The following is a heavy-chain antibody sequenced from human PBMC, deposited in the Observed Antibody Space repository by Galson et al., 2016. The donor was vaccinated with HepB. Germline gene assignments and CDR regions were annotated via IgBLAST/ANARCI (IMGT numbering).Heavy chain of an antibody. D-gene: IGHD3-16*01. CDR1: GFIFRLYP. V-gene: IGHV3-30-3*01. CDR3: ARGGVANTKRYHYYMDV. Sequence: SLRLSCAASGFIFRLYPIHWVRQAPGQGLEWVAVISYDGHTEYYTDSVKGRFTISRDNSNGTVYLQMSSLRREDTAVYYCARGGVANTKRYHYYMDVWGKGTTVTVSS. CDR2: ISYDGHTE. J-gene: IGHJ6*03.